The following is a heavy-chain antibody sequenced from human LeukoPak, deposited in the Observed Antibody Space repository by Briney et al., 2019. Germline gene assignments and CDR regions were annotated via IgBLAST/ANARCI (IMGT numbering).Heavy chain of an antibody. V-gene: IGHV4-34*01. D-gene: IGHD5-12*01. CDR1: GGSFSGYY. Sequence: SETLSLTCAVYGGSFSGYYWSWIRQPPGKGLEWIGEINHSGSTNYNPSLKSRVTISVDTSKSQFSLKLSSVTAADTAVYYCARGRRVIVARYFDYWGQGTLVTVSS. CDR3: ARGRRVIVARYFDY. J-gene: IGHJ4*02. CDR2: INHSGST.